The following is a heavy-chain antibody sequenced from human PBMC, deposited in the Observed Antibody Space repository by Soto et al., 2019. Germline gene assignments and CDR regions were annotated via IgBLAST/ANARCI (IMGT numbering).Heavy chain of an antibody. D-gene: IGHD3-10*01. CDR3: ARTGGVYYYYMDV. J-gene: IGHJ6*03. CDR2: IYYSGST. Sequence: PSETLSLTCTVSGGSISSGGYYWSWIRQHPGKGLEWIGYIYYSGSTYYNPSLKSRVTILVDTSKNQFSLKLSSVTAADTAVYYCARTGGVYYYYMDVWGKGTTVTVSS. CDR1: GGSISSGGYY. V-gene: IGHV4-31*03.